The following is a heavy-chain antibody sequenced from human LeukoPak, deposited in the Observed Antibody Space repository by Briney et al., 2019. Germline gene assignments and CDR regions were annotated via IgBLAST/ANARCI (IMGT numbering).Heavy chain of an antibody. J-gene: IGHJ3*02. Sequence: PGGSLRLSCAASGFTFSSYSMNWVRQAPGKGLEWVAVIWYDGSNKYYADSVKGRFTISRDNSKNTLYLQMNSLRAEDTAVYYCARGYLDAFDIWGQGTMVTVSS. CDR1: GFTFSSYS. D-gene: IGHD5-18*01. CDR2: IWYDGSNK. CDR3: ARGYLDAFDI. V-gene: IGHV3-33*08.